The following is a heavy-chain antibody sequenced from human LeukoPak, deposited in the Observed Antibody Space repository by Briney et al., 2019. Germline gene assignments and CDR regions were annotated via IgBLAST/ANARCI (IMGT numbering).Heavy chain of an antibody. CDR2: IWFDGSNK. CDR3: ARGKEQQLYAFDI. Sequence: GGSLRLSCAASGFTFSSYGMHWVHQALGKGLEWVAVIWFDGSNKYYADSVKGRFTISRDNSKNTLYLQMNSLSAEDTAVYYCARGKEQQLYAFDIWGQGTMVTVSS. J-gene: IGHJ3*02. CDR1: GFTFSSYG. V-gene: IGHV3-33*01. D-gene: IGHD6-13*01.